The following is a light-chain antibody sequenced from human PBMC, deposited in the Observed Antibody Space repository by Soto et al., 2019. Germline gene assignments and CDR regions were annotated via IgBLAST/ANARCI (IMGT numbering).Light chain of an antibody. V-gene: IGLV1-47*01. Sequence: QSVLTQPPSASGTPGQRVTISCSGGSSNIGSRPVHWFQHLPGTAPKLLIYQNLQRPSGFPDRFSGSKSGTSASLAISVLRSDDEADYYCATCDASLPGLVFGGGTKLTV. CDR3: ATCDASLPGLV. CDR1: SSNIGSRP. J-gene: IGLJ3*02. CDR2: QNL.